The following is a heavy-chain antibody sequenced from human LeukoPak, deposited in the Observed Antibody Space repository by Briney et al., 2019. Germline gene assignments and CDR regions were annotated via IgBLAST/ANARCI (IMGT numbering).Heavy chain of an antibody. D-gene: IGHD3-22*01. J-gene: IGHJ5*02. CDR3: AKDYYDSSEGRFDP. CDR2: IYSSGST. Sequence: SETLSLTCSVSGGAIIPFYWNWIRQPAGKGLEWIGRIYSSGSTKYNPSLKSRVTMSVDTSKNQFSLKLSSVTAADTAVYYCAKDYYDSSEGRFDPWGQGTLVTVSS. CDR1: GGAIIPFY. V-gene: IGHV4-4*07.